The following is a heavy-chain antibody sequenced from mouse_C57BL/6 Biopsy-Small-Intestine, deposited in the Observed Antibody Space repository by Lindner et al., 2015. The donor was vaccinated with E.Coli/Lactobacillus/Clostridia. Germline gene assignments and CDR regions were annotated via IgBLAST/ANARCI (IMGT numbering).Heavy chain of an antibody. CDR2: IDPEDGET. V-gene: IGHV14-2*01. CDR3: IFYGNYERDWYFDV. CDR1: GFNIKDYY. J-gene: IGHJ1*03. Sequence: VQLQESGAELVKPGASVKLSCTASGFNIKDYYMHWVKQRTEQGLEWIGRIDPEDGETKYASKFQGKATITADTSSNTAYLQLSSLTSEDTAVYYCIFYGNYERDWYFDVWGTGTTVTVSS. D-gene: IGHD2-1*01.